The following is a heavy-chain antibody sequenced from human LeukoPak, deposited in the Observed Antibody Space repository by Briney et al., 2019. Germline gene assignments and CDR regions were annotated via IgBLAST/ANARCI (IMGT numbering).Heavy chain of an antibody. V-gene: IGHV4-34*01. CDR1: GPSLSGYY. D-gene: IGHD6-19*01. J-gene: IGHJ6*03. Sequence: SETLSLTCAVYGPSLSGYYWGWVRQPPGKGLGWNGEINHSGSTNYNPSLKSRVTISVDTSKNQSSLRLSSVTAADTAVYYCARVAPDLNWLVRPYYYYYYYMDVWGKGTTVTV. CDR3: ARVAPDLNWLVRPYYYYYYYMDV. CDR2: INHSGST.